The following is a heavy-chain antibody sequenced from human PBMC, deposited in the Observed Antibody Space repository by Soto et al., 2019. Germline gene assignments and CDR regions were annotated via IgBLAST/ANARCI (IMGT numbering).Heavy chain of an antibody. J-gene: IGHJ6*02. Sequence: QITLKESGPTLVKPTQTLTLTCTFSGFSLSTSGAGVGWIRQPPGKALEWLALIYWDDDKRYSPSLKSRLTITKDTYKNQVVLTLTNMDPVDTATYYCAHSRCGGDCLQSYSSHYYYGMDVWGQGTTVTVSS. CDR2: IYWDDDK. CDR3: AHSRCGGDCLQSYSSHYYYGMDV. V-gene: IGHV2-5*02. D-gene: IGHD2-21*02. CDR1: GFSLSTSGAG.